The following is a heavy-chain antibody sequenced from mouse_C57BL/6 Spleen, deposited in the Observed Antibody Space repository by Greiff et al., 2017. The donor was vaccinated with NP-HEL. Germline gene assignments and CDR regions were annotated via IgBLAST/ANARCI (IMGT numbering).Heavy chain of an antibody. CDR1: GFTFSDYY. CDR3: ARCIYDGYYFDY. CDR2: ISNGGGST. D-gene: IGHD2-3*01. J-gene: IGHJ2*01. V-gene: IGHV5-12*01. Sequence: EVMLVESGGGLVQPGGSLKLSCAASGFTFSDYYMYWVRQTPEKRLEWVAYISNGGGSTYYPDTVKGRFTISRDNAKNTLYLQMSRLKSEDTAMYYVARCIYDGYYFDYWGQGTTLTVSS.